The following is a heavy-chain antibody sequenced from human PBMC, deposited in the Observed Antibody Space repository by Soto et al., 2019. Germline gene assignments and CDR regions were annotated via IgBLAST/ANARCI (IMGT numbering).Heavy chain of an antibody. J-gene: IGHJ4*02. CDR1: GDSINSRGYY. CDR3: ARQPYDTSDYFDY. V-gene: IGHV4-39*01. Sequence: QLQLQESGPGLVKPSETLSLTCTVSGDSINSRGYYWAWIRQPPGKGLEWTGSMYYSGSTDYNPSLKSRVTISVDTSRIHFSLKLISVTAADTAVYYCARQPYDTSDYFDYWGQGTLVTVSS. CDR2: MYYSGST. D-gene: IGHD3-22*01.